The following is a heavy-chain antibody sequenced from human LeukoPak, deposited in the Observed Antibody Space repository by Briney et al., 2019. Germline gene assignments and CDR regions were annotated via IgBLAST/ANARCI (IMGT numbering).Heavy chain of an antibody. CDR3: ARVRVRQQRLVLSPEGMDV. Sequence: GASVKVSCKASGYTFTSYYMHWVRQAPGQGLEWMGIINPSGGSTSYAQRFQGRVTMTRDTSTSTVYMELSSLRSEDTAVYYCARVRVRQQRLVLSPEGMDVWGQGTTVTVSS. J-gene: IGHJ6*02. D-gene: IGHD6-13*01. CDR1: GYTFTSYY. V-gene: IGHV1-46*01. CDR2: INPSGGST.